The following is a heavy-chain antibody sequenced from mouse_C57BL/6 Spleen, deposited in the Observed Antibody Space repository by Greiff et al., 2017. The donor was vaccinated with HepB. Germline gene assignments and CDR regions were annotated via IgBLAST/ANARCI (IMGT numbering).Heavy chain of an antibody. CDR2: IYPRSGNT. J-gene: IGHJ4*01. Sequence: LEESGAELARPGASVKLSCKASGYTFPSYGISWVKQRPGQGLEWIGEIYPRSGNTYYNEKFKGKATLTADKSSSTAYLELRSLTSEDSAVYCCARGGDGRGRDYYAMDYWGQGTSVTVSS. V-gene: IGHV1-81*01. D-gene: IGHD1-1*01. CDR3: ARGGDGRGRDYYAMDY. CDR1: GYTFPSYG.